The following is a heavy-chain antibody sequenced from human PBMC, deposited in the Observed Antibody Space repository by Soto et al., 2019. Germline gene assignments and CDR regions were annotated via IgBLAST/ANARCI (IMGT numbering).Heavy chain of an antibody. V-gene: IGHV4-34*01. CDR2: INHSGGT. CDR3: ARVSCSGGSCYYPDYYYYYMDV. CDR1: GGSFSGYY. D-gene: IGHD2-15*01. Sequence: SETLSLTCAVYGGSFSGYYWSWIRQPPGKGLEWIGEINHSGGTNYNPSLKSRVTISVDTSKNQFSLKLSSVTAADTAVYYCARVSCSGGSCYYPDYYYYYMDVWGKGTTVT. J-gene: IGHJ6*03.